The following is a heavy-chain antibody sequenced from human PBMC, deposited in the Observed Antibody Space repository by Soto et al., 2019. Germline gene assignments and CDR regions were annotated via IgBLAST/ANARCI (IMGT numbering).Heavy chain of an antibody. CDR3: ARQIYDSDTGPNFQYYFDS. J-gene: IGHJ4*02. CDR2: IDPSDSQT. D-gene: IGHD3-22*01. V-gene: IGHV5-10-1*01. CDR1: GYSFAGYW. Sequence: GESLKISCKGSGYSFAGYWITWVRQKPGKGLEWMGRIDPSDSQTYYSPSFRGHVTISVTKSIATVFLQWSSLRASDTAMYYCARQIYDSDTGPNFQYYFDSWGQGTPVTVSS.